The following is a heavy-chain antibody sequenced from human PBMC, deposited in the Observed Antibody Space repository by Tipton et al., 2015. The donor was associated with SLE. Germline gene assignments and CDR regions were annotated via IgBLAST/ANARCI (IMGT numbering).Heavy chain of an antibody. Sequence: SLRLSCAASGFTFDDYAMHWVRQAPGKGLEWVSGISWNSGSIGYAGSVKGRFTISRDNAKNSLYLQMNSLRAEDTAVYYCASLYRNNKGYYYYGMDVWGQGTTVTVSS. CDR1: GFTFDDYA. V-gene: IGHV3-9*01. D-gene: IGHD1/OR15-1a*01. CDR2: ISWNSGSI. J-gene: IGHJ6*02. CDR3: ASLYRNNKGYYYYGMDV.